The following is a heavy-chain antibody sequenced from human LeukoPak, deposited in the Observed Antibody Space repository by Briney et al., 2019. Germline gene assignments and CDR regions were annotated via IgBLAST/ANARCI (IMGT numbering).Heavy chain of an antibody. Sequence: SETLSLTCTVSGGSISSGDYYWSWIRQPPGKGLEWIGYIYYSGSTYYNPSLKSRVTISVDTSKNQFSLKLSSVTAADTAVYYCASNYGSGSYYGYWGQGTLVTVSS. J-gene: IGHJ4*02. V-gene: IGHV4-30-4*01. CDR3: ASNYGSGSYYGY. CDR2: IYYSGST. CDR1: GGSISSGDYY. D-gene: IGHD3-10*01.